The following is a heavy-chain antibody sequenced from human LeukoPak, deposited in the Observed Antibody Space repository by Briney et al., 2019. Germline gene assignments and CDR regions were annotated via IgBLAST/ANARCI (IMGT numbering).Heavy chain of an antibody. CDR1: GGTFSSYA. D-gene: IGHD3-22*01. V-gene: IGHV1-69*06. J-gene: IGHJ4*02. Sequence: SVTVSCKASGGTFSSYAISWVRQGPGQGLEWVGGIIPIFGAANYAQKSQGRVTITADKSTSTAYMELSSLRSEDTAVYYCARDGTPTYAYYYDSSGKPEDYWGQGTLVTVSS. CDR3: ARDGTPTYAYYYDSSGKPEDY. CDR2: IIPIFGAA.